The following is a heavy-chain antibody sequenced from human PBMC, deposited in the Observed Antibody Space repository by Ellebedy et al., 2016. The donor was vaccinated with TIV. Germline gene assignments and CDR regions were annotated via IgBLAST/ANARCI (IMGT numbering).Heavy chain of an antibody. J-gene: IGHJ6*03. Sequence: PGGSLRLSCTASGSTFSTYSMNWVRQAPGKGLEWVSYVSGSGKTTYSTDSVTGRFTISRDNAKNSLYLHMNSLRAEDTAMYYCARVRSVYHYMDVWGKGTMVTVSS. D-gene: IGHD2-8*01. CDR2: VSGSGKTT. CDR3: ARVRSVYHYMDV. V-gene: IGHV3-48*04. CDR1: GSTFSTYS.